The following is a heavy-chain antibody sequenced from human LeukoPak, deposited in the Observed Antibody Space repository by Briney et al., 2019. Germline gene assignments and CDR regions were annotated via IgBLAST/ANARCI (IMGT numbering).Heavy chain of an antibody. CDR3: AKDKCSSTSCGGAFVAINWFDP. J-gene: IGHJ5*02. Sequence: GGSLRLSRAASGFTFSSYAMSWVRQAPGKGLEWVSAISGSGGSTYYADSVKGRFTISRDNSKNTLYLQMNSLRAEDTAVYYCAKDKCSSTSCGGAFVAINWFDPWGQGTLVTVSS. CDR1: GFTFSSYA. D-gene: IGHD2-2*01. V-gene: IGHV3-23*01. CDR2: ISGSGGST.